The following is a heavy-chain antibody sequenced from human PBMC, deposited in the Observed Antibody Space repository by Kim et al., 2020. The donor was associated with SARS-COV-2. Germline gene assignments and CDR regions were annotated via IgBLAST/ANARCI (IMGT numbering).Heavy chain of an antibody. CDR3: ARLDDSGGPFDY. J-gene: IGHJ4*02. D-gene: IGHD6-19*01. Sequence: RYSPSVQGRVTISAEKSISTAYLQWSSLKASDTAMYYCARLDDSGGPFDYWGQGTLVTVSS. V-gene: IGHV5-51*01.